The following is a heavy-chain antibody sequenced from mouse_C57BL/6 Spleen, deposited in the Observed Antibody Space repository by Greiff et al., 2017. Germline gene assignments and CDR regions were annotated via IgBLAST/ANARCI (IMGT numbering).Heavy chain of an antibody. J-gene: IGHJ3*01. Sequence: VKLMESGPGLVQPSQSLSITCTVSGFSLTSYGVHWVRQSPGKGLEWLGVIWSGGSTDYNAAFISRLSISKDNSKSQVFFKMNSLQADDTAIYYCARGVVGYAWFAYWGQGTLVTVSA. CDR3: ARGVVGYAWFAY. CDR2: IWSGGST. D-gene: IGHD2-2*01. V-gene: IGHV2-2*01. CDR1: GFSLTSYG.